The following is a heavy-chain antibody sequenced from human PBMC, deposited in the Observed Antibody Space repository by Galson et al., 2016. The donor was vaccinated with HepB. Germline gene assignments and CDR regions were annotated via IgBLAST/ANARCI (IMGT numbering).Heavy chain of an antibody. Sequence: SLRLSCAASGFIFSQYVIHWVRQAPGKGLEWVAVTELDGSVKFYAAAVKGRFTISRDNSKNTLYLQMNSLRTEDTAVYYCANGNHAEYSWWGQGTLVTVSS. CDR1: GFIFSQYV. CDR3: ANGNHAEYSW. D-gene: IGHD1-14*01. J-gene: IGHJ4*02. V-gene: IGHV3-30-3*01. CDR2: TELDGSVK.